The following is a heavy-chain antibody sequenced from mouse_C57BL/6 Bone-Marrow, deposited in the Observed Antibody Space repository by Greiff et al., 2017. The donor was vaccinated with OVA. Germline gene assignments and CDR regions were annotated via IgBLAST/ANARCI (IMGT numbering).Heavy chain of an antibody. CDR2: ISSGGDYI. V-gene: IGHV5-9-1*02. J-gene: IGHJ4*01. D-gene: IGHD2-1*01. Sequence: EVNVVESGEGLVKPGGSLKLSCAASGFTFSSYAMSWVRQTPEKRLEWVAYISSGGDYIYYADTLKGRFTISRDNARNTLYLQMSSLKSEDTAMYYCTRLLDAMDYWGQGTSVTVSS. CDR1: GFTFSSYA. CDR3: TRLLDAMDY.